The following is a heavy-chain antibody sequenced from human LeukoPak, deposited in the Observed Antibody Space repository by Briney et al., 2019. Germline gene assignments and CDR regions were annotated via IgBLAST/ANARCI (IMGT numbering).Heavy chain of an antibody. D-gene: IGHD3-16*02. V-gene: IGHV3-7*01. CDR2: IKQDGSKK. J-gene: IGHJ4*02. Sequence: RGSLRLSCVASGFPFSSYWMTWVRQAPGKGLEWVANIKQDGSKKSYVDSVKGRFTISRDNAKNSLYLQMNSLRAEDTAVYYCARDANYDYVWGSYRKKYYFDYWGQGTLVTVSS. CDR1: GFPFSSYW. CDR3: ARDANYDYVWGSYRKKYYFDY.